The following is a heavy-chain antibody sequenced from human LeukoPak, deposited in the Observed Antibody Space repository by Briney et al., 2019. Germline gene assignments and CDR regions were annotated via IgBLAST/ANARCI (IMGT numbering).Heavy chain of an antibody. CDR3: ARFQLRGYFDY. V-gene: IGHV4-59*08. D-gene: IGHD3-10*01. CDR1: GRSISSFY. Sequence: SETLSLTCTVSGRSISSFYWSWIRQPPGKGREWIGYIYYSGSTNYNRSLKSRVTISVDTSKNQFSLKLSSVTAADTAVYYCARFQLRGYFDYWGQGTLVTVSS. J-gene: IGHJ4*02. CDR2: IYYSGST.